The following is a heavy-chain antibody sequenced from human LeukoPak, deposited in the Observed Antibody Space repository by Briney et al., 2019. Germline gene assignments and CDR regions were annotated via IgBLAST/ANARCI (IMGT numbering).Heavy chain of an antibody. CDR2: IYTSGST. V-gene: IGHV4-4*07. D-gene: IGHD2-15*01. Sequence: SETLSLTCTVSGDSISSYYWSWIRQPAGKGLEWIGRIYTSGSTNYNPSLKSRVTMSVDTSMNQFSLKLSSVTAADTAVYYCARDCSGGSCYLGYNWFDPWGQGTLVTVSS. J-gene: IGHJ5*02. CDR1: GDSISSYY. CDR3: ARDCSGGSCYLGYNWFDP.